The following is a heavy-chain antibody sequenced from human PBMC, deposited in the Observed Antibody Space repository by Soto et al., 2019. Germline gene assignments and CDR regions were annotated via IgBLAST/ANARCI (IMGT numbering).Heavy chain of an antibody. CDR2: TSHGGNNN. Sequence: GKSLTLSCAAPRLIFISYGMHWVRQAPGKGLEWLGDTSHGGNNNYYRASVHGRFTISRDEYKNTLYLQMSSLRPEDTAVYYCASTVDTTMVTWALGNWGQGTLVTVS. V-gene: IGHV3-30*03. CDR3: ASTVDTTMVTWALGN. D-gene: IGHD5-18*01. J-gene: IGHJ1*01. CDR1: RLIFISYG.